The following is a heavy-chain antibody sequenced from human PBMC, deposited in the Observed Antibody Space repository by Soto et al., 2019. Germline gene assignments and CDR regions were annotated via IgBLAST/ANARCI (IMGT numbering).Heavy chain of an antibody. J-gene: IGHJ6*02. CDR1: GGSITDYY. V-gene: IGHV4-59*01. Sequence: PSETLSLTCAVSGGSITDYYWSWIRQPPGKGLEWIGYIYHGGSANYSPSLKSRVTISLNASKSQFYMTLTSVTAADSAVYYCASVDGTQKMTGEYYYYGVDAWGPGTTVTVSS. CDR3: ASVDGTQKMTGEYYYYGVDA. CDR2: IYHGGSA. D-gene: IGHD3-9*01.